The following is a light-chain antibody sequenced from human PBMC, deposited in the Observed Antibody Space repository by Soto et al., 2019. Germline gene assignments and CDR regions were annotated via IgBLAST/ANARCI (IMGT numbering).Light chain of an antibody. CDR3: QQFGSSHWT. Sequence: EIVLTQSPGTLSLSPGERATLSCRASQSVSSSYLAWYQQKLGQAPRLLIYGASSRATGIPDRFSGSGSGTDFTLTISRLEPEDFAVYYCQQFGSSHWTFGQGTKVEIK. CDR1: QSVSSSY. CDR2: GAS. J-gene: IGKJ1*01. V-gene: IGKV3-20*01.